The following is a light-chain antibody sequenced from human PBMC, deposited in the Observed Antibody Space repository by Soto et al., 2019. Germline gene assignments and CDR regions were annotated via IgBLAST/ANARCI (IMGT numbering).Light chain of an antibody. CDR3: QSYDNMMCPYNYV. CDR2: GNS. Sequence: QSALTQPPSVSGAPGQRVTISCTGSNSNIGSGYDVHWYQKRPGGAPKLLIFGNSNRPSGVPDRFSGSKSDTSASLAITGLQAEDEADYYCQSYDNMMCPYNYVFGTGTKLTVL. J-gene: IGLJ1*01. V-gene: IGLV1-40*01. CDR1: NSNIGSGYD.